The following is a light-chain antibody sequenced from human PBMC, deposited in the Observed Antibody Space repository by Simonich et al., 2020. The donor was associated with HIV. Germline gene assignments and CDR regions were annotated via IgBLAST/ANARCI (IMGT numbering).Light chain of an antibody. Sequence: DIVMTQSPDSLAVSLGERATINCKSSQSVLYSSNNKNYLVWYQQKPGQPPKRLIYGASTRESGVPDRFSGSGSGTDFTLTISSLQAEDVAIYYCQQYYSTPPTFGQGTKVEIK. J-gene: IGKJ1*01. CDR2: GAS. CDR3: QQYYSTPPT. CDR1: QSVLYSSNNKNY. V-gene: IGKV4-1*01.